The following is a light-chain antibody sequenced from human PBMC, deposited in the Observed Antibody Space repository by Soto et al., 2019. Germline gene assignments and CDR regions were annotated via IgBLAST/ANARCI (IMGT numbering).Light chain of an antibody. CDR1: NSDVGGYNY. J-gene: IGLJ3*02. CDR3: RSYTTSSTWV. V-gene: IGLV2-14*01. CDR2: EVS. Sequence: QSALTQPASVSGSPGQSIAISCTGTNSDVGGYNYVSWYQHHPGKAPKLMIYEVSNRPSGVSNRFSGSKSGNTPSLTISGLQAEDEADYYCRSYTTSSTWVFGGGTQLTVL.